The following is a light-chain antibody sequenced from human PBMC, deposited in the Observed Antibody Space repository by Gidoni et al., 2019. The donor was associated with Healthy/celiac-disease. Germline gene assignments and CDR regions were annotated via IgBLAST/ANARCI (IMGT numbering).Light chain of an antibody. J-gene: IGKJ1*01. CDR3: QQYYSRTA. CDR1: QGISSY. Sequence: IRITQSPSSLSASTGDRVTITCRASQGISSYLAWYQQKPGKAPKLLIYAASTLQSGVPSSFSGSGSGTDFTLTISCLQSEDFATYYCQQYYSRTAFGQGTKVEIK. V-gene: IGKV1-8*01. CDR2: AAS.